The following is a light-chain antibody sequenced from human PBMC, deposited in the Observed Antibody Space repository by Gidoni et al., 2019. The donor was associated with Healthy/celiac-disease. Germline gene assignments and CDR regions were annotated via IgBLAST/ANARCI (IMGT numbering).Light chain of an antibody. V-gene: IGKV3-20*01. Sequence: IVLTQSPGTLSLSPGERATLSCRARQSVSSSYLAWYQQKPGQAPRLLIYGAYSRATGSPGRFSGSGSGTDFTVTVSRLEPEDFAVYYCQQYGSSLYTVGQGTKLEIK. CDR3: QQYGSSLYT. CDR1: QSVSSSY. CDR2: GAY. J-gene: IGKJ2*01.